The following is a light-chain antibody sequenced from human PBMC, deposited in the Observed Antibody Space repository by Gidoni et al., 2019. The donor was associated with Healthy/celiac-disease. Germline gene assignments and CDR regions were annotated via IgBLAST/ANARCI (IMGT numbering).Light chain of an antibody. J-gene: IGKJ4*01. Sequence: DIVMTQSPDSLAVSLCERATINCKSSQSVFYSSNTKNYFAWYQQKPGQPPKLLIYCASTLESGVPYRFSGSGSGTDFTLTISSLQAEDFAAYYCQQYYSTPPTFGGGTKVEIK. CDR3: QQYYSTPPT. CDR1: QSVFYSSNTKNY. V-gene: IGKV4-1*01. CDR2: CAS.